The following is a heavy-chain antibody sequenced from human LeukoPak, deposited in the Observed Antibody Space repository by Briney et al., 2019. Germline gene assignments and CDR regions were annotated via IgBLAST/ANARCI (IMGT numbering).Heavy chain of an antibody. CDR1: GGSISSYY. CDR3: ARDRPTAPHKYYYYYMDV. D-gene: IGHD6-25*01. V-gene: IGHV4-59*01. Sequence: SETLSLTCTVSGGSISSYYWSWIRQPPGKGLEWIGYIYYSGSTNYNPSLKSRVTISVDTSKNQFSLKLSSVTAADTAEYYCARDRPTAPHKYYYYYMDVWGKGTTVTVSS. J-gene: IGHJ6*03. CDR2: IYYSGST.